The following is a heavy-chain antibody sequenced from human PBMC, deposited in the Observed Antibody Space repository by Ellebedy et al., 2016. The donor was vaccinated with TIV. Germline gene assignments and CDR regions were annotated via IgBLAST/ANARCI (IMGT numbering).Heavy chain of an antibody. CDR1: GFTFSSYA. D-gene: IGHD3-22*01. Sequence: GESLKISCAASGFTFSSYAMHWIRQAPGKGLEWVAVISYDGSNKYYADSVKGRFTISRDNSKNTLYLQMNSLRAEDTAVYYCASPDSSGYYYGMDVWGQGTTVTVSS. CDR3: ASPDSSGYYYGMDV. J-gene: IGHJ6*01. V-gene: IGHV3-30-3*01. CDR2: ISYDGSNK.